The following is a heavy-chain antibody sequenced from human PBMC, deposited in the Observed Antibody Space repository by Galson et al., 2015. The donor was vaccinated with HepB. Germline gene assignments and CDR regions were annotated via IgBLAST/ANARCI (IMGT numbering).Heavy chain of an antibody. CDR3: TTVATSVITIFGTDVFDI. V-gene: IGHV3-15*01. D-gene: IGHD3-3*01. Sequence: SLRLSCAASGFTFSHAWMSWVRQAPGKGLEWVGRIKSKTDGGTTDYAAPVKGRFTISRDDSKNSLYLQMNSLKTEDTAVYYCTTVATSVITIFGTDVFDIWGQGTMATVSS. J-gene: IGHJ3*02. CDR2: IKSKTDGGTT. CDR1: GFTFSHAW.